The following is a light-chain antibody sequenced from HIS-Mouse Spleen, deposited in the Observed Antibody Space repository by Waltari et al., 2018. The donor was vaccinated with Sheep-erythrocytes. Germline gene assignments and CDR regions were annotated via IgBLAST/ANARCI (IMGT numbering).Light chain of an antibody. CDR3: QVWDSSSDPVV. CDR1: KLGDKY. Sequence: SYELTQPPSVSVSPGQTASITCSGDKLGDKYACWYQQKPGQSPVLVIYQDSKRPSGIPERSSGSNSGTTATLTISRVEAGDEADYYCQVWDSSSDPVVFGGGTKLTVL. J-gene: IGLJ2*01. V-gene: IGLV3-1*01. CDR2: QDS.